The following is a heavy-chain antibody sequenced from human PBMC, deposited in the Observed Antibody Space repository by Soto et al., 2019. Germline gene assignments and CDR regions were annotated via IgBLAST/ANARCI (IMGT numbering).Heavy chain of an antibody. CDR1: GFTFRTYC. D-gene: IGHD2-15*01. V-gene: IGHV3-7*03. CDR2: TCRDGSEK. CDR3: ARGCSGGSCYSIWFDY. Sequence: GGSLRLSCAASGFTFRTYCMHWVRQAPGTGLVWVSRTCRDGSEKYYVDSVKGRFTISRDNAKNSLYLQMNSLRAEDTAVYYCARGCSGGSCYSIWFDYWGQGTQVTVAS. J-gene: IGHJ4*02.